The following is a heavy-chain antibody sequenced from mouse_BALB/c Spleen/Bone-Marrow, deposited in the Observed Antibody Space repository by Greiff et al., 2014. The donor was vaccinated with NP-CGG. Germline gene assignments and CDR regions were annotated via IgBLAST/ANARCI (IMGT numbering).Heavy chain of an antibody. D-gene: IGHD1-1*01. CDR3: ARQGYYGRSDY. CDR2: INPDSSTI. V-gene: IGHV4-1*02. J-gene: IGHJ2*01. Sequence: AGGGVDFSRYWMSWVLQAPGKGLEWIGEINPDSSTINYTPSLKDKFIISRDNAKNTLYLQMSKVRSEDTALYYCARQGYYGRSDYWGQGTTLTVSS. CDR1: GVDFSRYW.